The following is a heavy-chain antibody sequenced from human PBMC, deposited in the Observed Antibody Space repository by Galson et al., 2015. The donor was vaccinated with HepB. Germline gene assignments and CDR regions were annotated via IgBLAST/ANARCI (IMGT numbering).Heavy chain of an antibody. CDR3: ARYNGGSALDY. D-gene: IGHD1-14*01. V-gene: IGHV3-33*01. CDR2: VWFDGSKE. CDR1: GFTFSNYG. Sequence: SLRLSCAASGFTFSNYGMHWVRQAPGKGLEWMAVVWFDGSKEFYAESVKGRLTISRDNFKNTLYLRMNSLRAEDTAVYYCARYNGGSALDYWGQGTLVTVSS. J-gene: IGHJ4*02.